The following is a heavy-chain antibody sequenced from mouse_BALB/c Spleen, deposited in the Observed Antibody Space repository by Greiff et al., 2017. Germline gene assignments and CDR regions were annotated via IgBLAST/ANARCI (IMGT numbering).Heavy chain of an antibody. J-gene: IGHJ2*01. Sequence: EVKLVESGGGLVQPGGSRKLSCAASGFTFSDYGMAWVRQAPGKGPEWVAFISNLAYSIYYADTVTGRFTISRENAKNTLYLEMSSLRSEDTAMYYCARESITTAYCFDYWGQGTTLTVSS. CDR2: ISNLAYSI. CDR1: GFTFSDYG. CDR3: ARESITTAYCFDY. V-gene: IGHV5-15*02. D-gene: IGHD1-2*01.